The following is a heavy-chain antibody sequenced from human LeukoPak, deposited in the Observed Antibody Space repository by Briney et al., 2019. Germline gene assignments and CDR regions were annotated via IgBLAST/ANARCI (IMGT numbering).Heavy chain of an antibody. V-gene: IGHV3-23*01. J-gene: IGHJ6*02. D-gene: IGHD3-10*01. Sequence: GGSLRLSCAASGFTFSSYAMSWVRQAPGKGLEWVSAISGSGGSTYYADSVKGRFTISRDNSKNTLYLQMNSLRAEDTAVYYCARSRDYYGSGRQSPYYYGMDVWGQGTTVTVSS. CDR2: ISGSGGST. CDR1: GFTFSSYA. CDR3: ARSRDYYGSGRQSPYYYGMDV.